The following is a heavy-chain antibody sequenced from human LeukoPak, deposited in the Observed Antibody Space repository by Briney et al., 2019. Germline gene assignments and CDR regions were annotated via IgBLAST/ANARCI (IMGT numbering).Heavy chain of an antibody. D-gene: IGHD2-2*02. CDR2: ISAYNGNT. Sequence: GASVKVSCKASGYTFTSYGISWVRQAPGQGLEWMGWISAYNGNTNYAQKLQGRVTMTTDTSTSTAYMELRSLRSDDTAVYYCARDWGGVVVPAAITFDIWGQGTMVTVSS. V-gene: IGHV1-18*01. J-gene: IGHJ3*02. CDR1: GYTFTSYG. CDR3: ARDWGGVVVPAAITFDI.